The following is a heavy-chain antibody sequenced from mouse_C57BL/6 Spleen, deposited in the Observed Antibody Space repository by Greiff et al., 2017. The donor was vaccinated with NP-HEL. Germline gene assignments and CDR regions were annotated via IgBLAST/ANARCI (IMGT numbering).Heavy chain of an antibody. CDR1: GYTFTSYW. J-gene: IGHJ2*01. CDR2: IDPSDSYT. Sequence: VQLQQPGAELVRPGTSVKLSCKASGYTFTSYWMHWVKQRPGQGLEWIGVIDPSDSYTNYNQKFKGKATLTVHTSSSTAYMQLSSLTSEDSAVYYCARGRYFDYWGQGTTLTVSS. V-gene: IGHV1-59*01. CDR3: ARGRYFDY.